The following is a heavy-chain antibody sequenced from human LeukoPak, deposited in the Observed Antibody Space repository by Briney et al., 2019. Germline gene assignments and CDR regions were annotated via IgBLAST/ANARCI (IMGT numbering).Heavy chain of an antibody. CDR3: LGNWC. J-gene: IGHJ4*02. V-gene: IGHV3-23*01. Sequence: GGSLRLSCAASGFTFSSSTMGWVRQAPGKGLEWVSSISGSGGSTYYADCVKGRFTVSRDNSKNTLYLHMNSLTFEDTAVYYCLGNWCWGQGTLVTVSS. CDR2: ISGSGGST. CDR1: GFTFSSST. D-gene: IGHD1-20*01.